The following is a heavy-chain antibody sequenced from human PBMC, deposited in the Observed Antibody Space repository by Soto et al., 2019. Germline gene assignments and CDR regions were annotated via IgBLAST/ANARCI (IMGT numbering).Heavy chain of an antibody. CDR3: AKGASSSGCY. CDR1: GFTFSSYG. CDR2: ISYDGSNK. V-gene: IGHV3-30*18. J-gene: IGHJ4*02. D-gene: IGHD6-19*01. Sequence: PGGSLRLSCAASGFTFSSYGMHWVRQAPGKGLEWVAVISYDGSNKYYADSVKGRCTISRDESKNTRYLQVTGLRAEDTAVYYCAKGASSSGCYWGQGTLVTVSS.